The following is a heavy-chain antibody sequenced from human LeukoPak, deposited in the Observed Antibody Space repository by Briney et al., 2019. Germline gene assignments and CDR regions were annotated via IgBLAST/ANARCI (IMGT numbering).Heavy chain of an antibody. J-gene: IGHJ3*02. Sequence: ASVTVSCKVSGYTLTELSMHWVRQAPGKGLEWMGGFDPEDGETIYAQKFQGRVTMTEDTSTDTAYMELSSLRSEDTAVYYCARVGGIKKGSTLAFDIWGQGTMVTVSS. V-gene: IGHV1-24*01. CDR1: GYTLTELS. CDR2: FDPEDGET. CDR3: ARVGGIKKGSTLAFDI. D-gene: IGHD3-16*01.